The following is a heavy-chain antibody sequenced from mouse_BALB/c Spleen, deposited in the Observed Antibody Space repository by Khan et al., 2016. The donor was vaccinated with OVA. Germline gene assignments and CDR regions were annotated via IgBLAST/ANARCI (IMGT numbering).Heavy chain of an antibody. CDR1: GYSITSDYV. CDR3: ARSLYFDY. J-gene: IGHJ2*01. Sequence: EVQLQESGPGLVKPSQSLSLTCTVTGYSITSDYVWNWIRQFPGNKLEWMAYITYSGSTSYIPSLKSRISITRDTSKNQFFLQLNSVTIEDTATYDCARSLYFDYWGQGTTLTVSS. V-gene: IGHV3-2*02. CDR2: ITYSGST.